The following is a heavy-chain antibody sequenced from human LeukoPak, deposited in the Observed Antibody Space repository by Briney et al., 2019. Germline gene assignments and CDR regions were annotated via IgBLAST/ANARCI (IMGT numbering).Heavy chain of an antibody. D-gene: IGHD5-24*01. CDR2: IIPIFGTA. Sequence: SVKVSCKASGGTFSSYAIIWVRQAPGQGLEWMGGIIPIFGTANYAQKFQGRVTITTDESTSTAYMELSSLRSEDTAVYYCARGGDGYNRGSFDYWGQGTLVTVSS. J-gene: IGHJ4*02. CDR1: GGTFSSYA. CDR3: ARGGDGYNRGSFDY. V-gene: IGHV1-69*05.